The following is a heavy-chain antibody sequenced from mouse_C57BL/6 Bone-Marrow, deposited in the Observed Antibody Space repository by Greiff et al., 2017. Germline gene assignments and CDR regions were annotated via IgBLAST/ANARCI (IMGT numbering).Heavy chain of an antibody. V-gene: IGHV2-2*01. Sequence: VQLQESGPGLVQPSQSLSITCTVSGFSLTSYGVHWVRQSPGKGLEWLGVIWSGGSTDYNAAFISRLSISKDNSKSQVFFKMNSLQADDTAIYYCARNSNPGFAYWGQGTLVTVSA. CDR3: ARNSNPGFAY. CDR1: GFSLTSYG. CDR2: IWSGGST. D-gene: IGHD2-5*01. J-gene: IGHJ3*01.